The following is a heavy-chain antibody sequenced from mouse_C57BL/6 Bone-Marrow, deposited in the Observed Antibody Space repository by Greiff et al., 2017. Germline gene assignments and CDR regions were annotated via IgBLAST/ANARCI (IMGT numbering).Heavy chain of an antibody. CDR1: GYTFTDYY. CDR2: INPNNGGT. CDR3: ARTHYYGSSYEEWYFDV. Sequence: EVQLQQSGPELVKPGASVKISCKASGYTFTDYYMNWVKQSHGKSLEWIGDINPNNGGTSYNQKFKGKATLTVDKSSSTAYMELRSLTSEDSAVYYCARTHYYGSSYEEWYFDVWGTGTTVTVSS. J-gene: IGHJ1*03. V-gene: IGHV1-26*01. D-gene: IGHD1-1*01.